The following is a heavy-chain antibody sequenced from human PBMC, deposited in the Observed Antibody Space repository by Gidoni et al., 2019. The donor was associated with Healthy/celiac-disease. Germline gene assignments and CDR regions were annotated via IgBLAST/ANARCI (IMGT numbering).Heavy chain of an antibody. Sequence: QVQLQESGPVLVKPSETLSLTCTVSGGSISSYYWSWIRQPPGKGLEWIGYIYYSGSTNYNPSLKSRVTISVDTSKNQFSLKLSSVTAADTAVYYCARQRLRGSSLYYFDYWGQGTLVTVSS. J-gene: IGHJ4*02. CDR2: IYYSGST. CDR3: ARQRLRGSSLYYFDY. D-gene: IGHD5-12*01. V-gene: IGHV4-59*01. CDR1: GGSISSYY.